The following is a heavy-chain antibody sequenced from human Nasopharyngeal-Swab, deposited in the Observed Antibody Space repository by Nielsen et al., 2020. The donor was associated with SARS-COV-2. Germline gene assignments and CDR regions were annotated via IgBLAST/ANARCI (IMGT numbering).Heavy chain of an antibody. Sequence: GESLKTPCAASGFTFRSYWMHWVRQAPGKGLVWVSRINSDGSSTSYADSVKGRFTISRDNAKNTLYLQMNSLRAEDTAVYYCARVAAAGTLYYYYYMDVWGKGTTVTVSS. CDR2: INSDGSST. J-gene: IGHJ6*03. CDR3: ARVAAAGTLYYYYYMDV. CDR1: GFTFRSYW. D-gene: IGHD6-13*01. V-gene: IGHV3-74*01.